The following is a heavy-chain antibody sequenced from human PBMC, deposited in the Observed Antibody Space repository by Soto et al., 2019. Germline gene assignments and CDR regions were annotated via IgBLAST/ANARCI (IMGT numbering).Heavy chain of an antibody. V-gene: IGHV3-23*01. Sequence: SLRLSCAASGFTFSRYAMSWVRQAPGKGLEWVSAISGSGGSTYYADSVKGRFTISTDNSKNTLYLQMNSLRAKDTAVYYCAKVSSSYAFDIWGQGTMVTVSS. CDR1: GFTFSRYA. CDR3: AKVSSSYAFDI. D-gene: IGHD6-6*01. CDR2: ISGSGGST. J-gene: IGHJ3*02.